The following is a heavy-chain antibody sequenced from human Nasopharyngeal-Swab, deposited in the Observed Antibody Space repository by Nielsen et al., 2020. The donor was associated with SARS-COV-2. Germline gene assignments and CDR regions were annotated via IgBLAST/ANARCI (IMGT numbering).Heavy chain of an antibody. CDR3: ARRAARDGYNYEVDP. CDR2: IYPGNSDT. V-gene: IGHV5-51*01. J-gene: IGHJ5*02. D-gene: IGHD5-24*01. CDR1: GYRFTNYW. Sequence: GGSLRLSCKASGYRFTNYWIGWVRQMPGKGLEWMGSIYPGNSDTRYSPSFQGQVTISADKSINTAYLQWSSLRASDTAMYYCARRAARDGYNYEVDPWGQGTLVTVSS.